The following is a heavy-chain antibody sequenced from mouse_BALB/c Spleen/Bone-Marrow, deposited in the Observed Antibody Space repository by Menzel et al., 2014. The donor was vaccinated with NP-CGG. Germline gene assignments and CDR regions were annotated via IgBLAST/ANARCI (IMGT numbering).Heavy chain of an antibody. Sequence: VQLQQSGAELVKPGASVKLSCSASGFNIKDTYMHWVKQRPEQGLEWIGRIDPANGNTKYDPKFQDKATITADTSSNTVDLQLSSLTFEDTAVYYCARQEFAIYWYFDVWGARTTVTVSS. V-gene: IGHV14-3*02. CDR3: ARQEFAIYWYFDV. CDR1: GFNIKDTY. J-gene: IGHJ1*01. CDR2: IDPANGNT. D-gene: IGHD1-3*01.